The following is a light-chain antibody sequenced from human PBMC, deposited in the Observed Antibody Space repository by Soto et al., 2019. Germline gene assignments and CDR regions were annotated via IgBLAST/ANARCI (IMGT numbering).Light chain of an antibody. CDR3: SSYAGNSRVL. J-gene: IGLJ2*01. CDR1: SNDVATYNY. CDR2: DVD. Sequence: QSALTQPPSASGSPGQSVAISCTGTSNDVATYNYVSWYQQLPGKAPKLIISDVDKRPSGVPDRFSGSKSGDTASLTVSGLQAEDEADYYCSSYAGNSRVLFGGGTKLTVL. V-gene: IGLV2-8*01.